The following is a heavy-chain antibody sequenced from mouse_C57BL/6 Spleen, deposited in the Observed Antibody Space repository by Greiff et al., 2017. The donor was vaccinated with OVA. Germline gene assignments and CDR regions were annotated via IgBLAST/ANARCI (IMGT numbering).Heavy chain of an antibody. J-gene: IGHJ2*01. V-gene: IGHV1-50*01. Sequence: QVQLQQPGAELVKPGASVKLSCKASGYTFTSYWMQWVKQRPGQGLEWIGEIDPSDSYTNYTQKFKGKATLTVDTSSSTAYMQLSSLTSEDSAVYYCARGDYSNADYWGQGTTLTVAS. CDR3: ARGDYSNADY. D-gene: IGHD2-5*01. CDR1: GYTFTSYW. CDR2: IDPSDSYT.